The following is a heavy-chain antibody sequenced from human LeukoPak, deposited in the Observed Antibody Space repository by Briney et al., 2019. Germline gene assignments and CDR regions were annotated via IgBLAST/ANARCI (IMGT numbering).Heavy chain of an antibody. CDR1: GFTFSNYA. CDR2: ISYDGSNK. J-gene: IGHJ4*02. Sequence: HPGRSLRLSCAASGFTFSNYALHWVRQAPGKGLEGVAVISYDGSNKYYADSVKGRITISRDNSKNTLYLQMNSLRADDTAVYYRARGSSTMVTRGFCFDYWGQGTLVIVSS. D-gene: IGHD4-17*01. V-gene: IGHV3-30*04. CDR3: ARGSSTMVTRGFCFDY.